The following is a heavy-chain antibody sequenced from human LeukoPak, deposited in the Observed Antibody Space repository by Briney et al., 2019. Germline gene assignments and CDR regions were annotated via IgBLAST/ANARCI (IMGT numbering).Heavy chain of an antibody. V-gene: IGHV4-31*03. CDR3: ARGYDSSGYQDY. CDR1: GGSISSGGYY. Sequence: SQTLSLTCTVSGGSISSGGYYWSWIRQHPGQGLEWIGYIYYSGSTYYNPSLKSRVTISVDTSKNQFSLKLSSVTAADTAVYYCARGYDSSGYQDYWGQGTLVTVSS. CDR2: IYYSGST. D-gene: IGHD3-22*01. J-gene: IGHJ4*02.